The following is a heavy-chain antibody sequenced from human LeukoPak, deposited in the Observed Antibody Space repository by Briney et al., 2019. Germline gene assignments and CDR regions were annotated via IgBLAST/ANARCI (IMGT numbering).Heavy chain of an antibody. Sequence: KTGGSLRLSCAASGFTFSSYAMSWVRQAPGKGLEWVSAISGSGGSTYYADSVKGRFTISRDNSKNTLYLQMNSLRAEDTAVYYCAKNGGSYYADWFDPWGQGTLVTVSS. CDR3: AKNGGSYYADWFDP. CDR2: ISGSGGST. V-gene: IGHV3-23*01. CDR1: GFTFSSYA. J-gene: IGHJ5*02. D-gene: IGHD1-26*01.